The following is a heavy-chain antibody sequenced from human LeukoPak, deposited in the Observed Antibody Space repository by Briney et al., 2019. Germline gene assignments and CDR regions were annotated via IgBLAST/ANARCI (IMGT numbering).Heavy chain of an antibody. CDR2: INAGNGNT. D-gene: IGHD2-2*01. CDR3: ASTGYCSSASCYLSWFDL. Sequence: GASVRVSSTASGYTFTIYAMHWVRQAPGQSVEWMVWINAGNGNTKYSQKFQGRVTITRDTSASTAYVELSSLRSEYTAVYYCASTGYCSSASCYLSWFDLWGQGTLVTVSS. CDR1: GYTFTIYA. J-gene: IGHJ5*02. V-gene: IGHV1-3*01.